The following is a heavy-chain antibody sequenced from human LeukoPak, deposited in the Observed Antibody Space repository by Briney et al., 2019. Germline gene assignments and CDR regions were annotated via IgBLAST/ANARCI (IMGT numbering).Heavy chain of an antibody. CDR2: TYYRSKWYN. Sequence: SQTLSLTCAISRDSVSSNSAAWHWIRQSPSRGLEWLGRTYYRSKWYNDYAVSVKSRITINPDTSKNQFSLQLNSVSPEDTAVYYCVRGGYSSIWSWGQGTLVTVSS. CDR1: RDSVSSNSAA. V-gene: IGHV6-1*01. CDR3: VRGGYSSIWS. D-gene: IGHD6-13*01. J-gene: IGHJ4*02.